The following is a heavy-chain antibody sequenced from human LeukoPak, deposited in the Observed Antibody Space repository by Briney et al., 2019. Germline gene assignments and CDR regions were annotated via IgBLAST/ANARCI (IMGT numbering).Heavy chain of an antibody. CDR1: GFTFNDYI. J-gene: IGHJ6*02. CDR2: ISYDGSSE. CDR3: ARKGGSRFLGRYKYYGLDV. D-gene: IGHD3-3*01. Sequence: GGSLRLSCAASGFTFNDYIIHWVRQAPGKGLEWVALISYDGSSEYYADSVKGRFTISRDNSKNTLYLQINSLRVEDTAVYYCARKGGSRFLGRYKYYGLDVWGQGTTVTVS. V-gene: IGHV3-30*04.